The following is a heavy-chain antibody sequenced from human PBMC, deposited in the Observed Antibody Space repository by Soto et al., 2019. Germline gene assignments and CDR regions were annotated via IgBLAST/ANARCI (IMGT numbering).Heavy chain of an antibody. D-gene: IGHD2-15*01. CDR2: IWYDGSYK. J-gene: IGHJ6*02. CDR1: GFTFNTYG. Sequence: LRLSCAASGFTFNTYGMHWVRQAPGKGLEWVAVIWYDGSYKYYADAVRGRLTISRDNSRKTMYLQMNSLRAEDTAVYFCARIDCTGGSCRPYSYYDMDVWGQGTTVTVSS. V-gene: IGHV3-33*01. CDR3: ARIDCTGGSCRPYSYYDMDV.